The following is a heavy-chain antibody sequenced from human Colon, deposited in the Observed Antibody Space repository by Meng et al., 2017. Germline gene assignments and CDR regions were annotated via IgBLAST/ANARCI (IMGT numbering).Heavy chain of an antibody. J-gene: IGHJ4*02. V-gene: IGHV3-74*01. CDR3: ARDPPPLVGATDFDY. CDR1: GFTFSSYW. CDR2: INSDGSST. Sequence: GESLKISCAASGFTFSSYWMHWVRQAPGKGLVWVSRINSDGSSTSYADSVKGRFTISRDNAKNTLYLQMNSLRAEDTAVYYCARDPPPLVGATDFDYWGQRTLVTVSS. D-gene: IGHD1-26*01.